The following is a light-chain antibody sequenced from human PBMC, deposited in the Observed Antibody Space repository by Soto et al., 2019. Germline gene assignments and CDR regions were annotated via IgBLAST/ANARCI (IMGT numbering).Light chain of an antibody. CDR1: QSVNSNY. V-gene: IGKV3-20*01. Sequence: EIVLTQSPGTLSLSPGERATLSCRASQSVNSNYLAWYQQKPGQGPMLLMYGASSRPTGIPDRFSGSGSGTDFTLTISRLQPEDFAVYYCQQYDNSPQTFGQGTKVEIK. CDR3: QQYDNSPQT. J-gene: IGKJ1*01. CDR2: GAS.